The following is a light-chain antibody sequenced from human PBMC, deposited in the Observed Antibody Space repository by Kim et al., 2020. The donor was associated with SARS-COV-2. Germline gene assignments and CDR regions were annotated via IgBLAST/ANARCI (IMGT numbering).Light chain of an antibody. CDR2: QDN. V-gene: IGLV3-1*01. J-gene: IGLJ3*02. CDR3: QAWDSTTWV. CDR1: KLGNKY. Sequence: SYELTQPPSVSVYPGQTATITCSGDKLGNKYACWYQQRPGQAPVLVIYQDNKRPSDIPERFSGSNAGNTATLTIRGTQAMDEADYYCQAWDSTTWVFGGGTKLTVL.